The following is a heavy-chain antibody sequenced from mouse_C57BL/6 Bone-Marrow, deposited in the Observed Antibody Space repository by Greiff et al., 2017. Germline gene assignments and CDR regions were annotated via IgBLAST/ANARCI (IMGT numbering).Heavy chain of an antibody. CDR2: IHPNSGST. CDR1: GYTFTSYW. J-gene: IGHJ4*01. CDR3: ARRGVTTPYYYAMDY. D-gene: IGHD2-2*01. Sequence: QVQLQQSGAELVKPGASVKLSCKASGYTFTSYWMHWVKQRPGQGLEWIGMIHPNSGSTNYNEKFKSKATLTVDKSSSTAYMQLSSLTSEYSAVYYCARRGVTTPYYYAMDYWGQGTSVTVSS. V-gene: IGHV1-64*01.